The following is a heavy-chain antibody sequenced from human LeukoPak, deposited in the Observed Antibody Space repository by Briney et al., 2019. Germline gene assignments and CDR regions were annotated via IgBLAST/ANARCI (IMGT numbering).Heavy chain of an antibody. CDR3: ARGGLEANWFDP. CDR1: GGSIRSYY. Sequence: SETLSLTCTVSGGSIRSYYWSWIRQPPGKGLEWIGCIYYIGGTNYNPTLKSRVTISVDTSKNQFSLKLSSVTAADTAVYYCARGGLEANWFDPWGQGTLVTVSS. J-gene: IGHJ5*02. CDR2: IYYIGGT. V-gene: IGHV4-59*08. D-gene: IGHD1-1*01.